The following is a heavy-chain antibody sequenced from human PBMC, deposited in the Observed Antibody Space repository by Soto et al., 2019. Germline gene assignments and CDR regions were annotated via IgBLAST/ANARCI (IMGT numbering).Heavy chain of an antibody. CDR1: GFTFSSYG. CDR2: IWHDGGNK. V-gene: IGHV3-33*01. D-gene: IGHD3-16*01. J-gene: IGHJ4*02. Sequence: QVQLVESGGGVVQPGRSLRLSCAASGFTFSSYGMHWVRQAPGKGLEWVAFIWHDGGNKFYAESVKGRFTISRDNSKNTLYLQMTSLRAEDTAMYYCARDGDGNTGFGQDYWGQGTLVTVSS. CDR3: ARDGDGNTGFGQDY.